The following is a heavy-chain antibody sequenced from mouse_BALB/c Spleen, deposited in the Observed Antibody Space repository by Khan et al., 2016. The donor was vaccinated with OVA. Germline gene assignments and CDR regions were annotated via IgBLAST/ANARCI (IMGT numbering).Heavy chain of an antibody. Sequence: VRLQQSGTVLARPGASVRMSCKASGYIFTDYLMHWVKQRPGQGLEWIGSFYPGNGDTNYNQKFKDKAKLTAVTSASTAYMELSSLTNEDSAVYYCTRAGYGAFAYWGQGTLVTVSA. CDR2: FYPGNGDT. CDR3: TRAGYGAFAY. V-gene: IGHV1-5*01. CDR1: GYIFTDYL. D-gene: IGHD1-1*01. J-gene: IGHJ3*01.